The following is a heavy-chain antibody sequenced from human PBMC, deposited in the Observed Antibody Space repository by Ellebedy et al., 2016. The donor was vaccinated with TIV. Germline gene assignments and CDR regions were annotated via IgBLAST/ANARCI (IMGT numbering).Heavy chain of an antibody. Sequence: GESLKISCAASGFPFSSYWMSWVRQAPGKGLEWVASIKADGSDKYYVDSVKGRFTISRDNAKISLYLQMNSLRAEDTAVYYCARGGAHFFGCWGQGMLVTVSS. J-gene: IGHJ4*02. V-gene: IGHV3-7*03. CDR3: ARGGAHFFGC. CDR2: IKADGSDK. CDR1: GFPFSSYW.